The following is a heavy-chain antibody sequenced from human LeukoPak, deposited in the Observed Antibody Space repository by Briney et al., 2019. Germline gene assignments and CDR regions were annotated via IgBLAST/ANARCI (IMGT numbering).Heavy chain of an antibody. D-gene: IGHD1-26*01. V-gene: IGHV4-38-2*02. J-gene: IGHJ4*02. CDR2: IYHSGST. CDR1: AYSINSGYY. Sequence: SETLSLTCTVSAYSINSGYYWGWIRQPPGKGLEWIGSIYHSGSTNYNPSLKSRVTISLGTSKNQFSLRLSSVTAADTAVYYCTYSGSNYPDYWGQGTLVIVSS. CDR3: TYSGSNYPDY.